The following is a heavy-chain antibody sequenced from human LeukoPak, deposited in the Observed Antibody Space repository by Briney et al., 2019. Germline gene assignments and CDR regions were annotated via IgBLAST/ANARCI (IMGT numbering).Heavy chain of an antibody. CDR2: IYYSGST. D-gene: IGHD1-26*01. Sequence: SETLSLTCTVSGGSISSYYWSWIRQPPGKGLGWIGYIYYSGSTNYNPSLKSRVTISVDTSKNQFSLKLSSVTAADTAVYYCASSGGSYGYYYYYMDVWGKGTTVTISS. V-gene: IGHV4-59*12. CDR1: GGSISSYY. J-gene: IGHJ6*03. CDR3: ASSGGSYGYYYYYMDV.